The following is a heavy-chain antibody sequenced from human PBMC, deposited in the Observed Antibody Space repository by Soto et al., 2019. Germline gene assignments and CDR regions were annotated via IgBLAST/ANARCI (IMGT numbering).Heavy chain of an antibody. V-gene: IGHV4-31*03. J-gene: IGHJ4*02. D-gene: IGHD2-15*01. CDR3: SRGILV. CDR1: GGSMNSGGYC. Sequence: QVQLQESGPGLVKPSQTLSLTCTVSGGSMNSGGYCWSWIRQHPGEGLEWIGCISYGGTTSYNPSLKSRVIIAVDTSKNQFSLKLNSVTAADTAVYYCSRGILVWGQGTLITVSS. CDR2: ISYGGTT.